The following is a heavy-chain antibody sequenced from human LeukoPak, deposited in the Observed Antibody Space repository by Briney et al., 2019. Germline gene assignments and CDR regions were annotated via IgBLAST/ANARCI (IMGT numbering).Heavy chain of an antibody. CDR2: ISGSGAAP. D-gene: IGHD2-15*01. J-gene: IGHJ4*01. Sequence: GGSLTLSCAASGFTFSSYAMSWVRQAPGKGLEWVSAISGSGAAPTYADSVKGRFTISRDNSMNTLYLQMNSLRADDTAVYYGAKDLGRLRVVDFDGWGQGTLVTVSS. CDR3: AKDLGRLRVVDFDG. CDR1: GFTFSSYA. V-gene: IGHV3-23*01.